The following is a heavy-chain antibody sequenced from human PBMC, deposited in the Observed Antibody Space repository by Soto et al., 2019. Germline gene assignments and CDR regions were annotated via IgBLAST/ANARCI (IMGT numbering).Heavy chain of an antibody. J-gene: IGHJ4*02. Sequence: PSETLSLTCTVSGGSISSYCWSWIRQPPGKGLEWIGYIYYSGSTNYNPSLESRVTISVDKSKKQFSLKMSSVTAAATAAYYGARNSMTLDYWGQGTLVTVSS. CDR2: IYYSGST. D-gene: IGHD4-4*01. CDR3: ARNSMTLDY. CDR1: GGSISSYC. V-gene: IGHV4-59*08.